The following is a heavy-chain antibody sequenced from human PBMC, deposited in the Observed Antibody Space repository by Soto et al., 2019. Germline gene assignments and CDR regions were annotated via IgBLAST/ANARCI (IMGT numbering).Heavy chain of an antibody. CDR2: ISYDGSNK. J-gene: IGHJ6*02. D-gene: IGHD6-6*01. CDR1: GFTFSSYA. CDR3: ARASSSSRYYYYGMDV. Sequence: VQLVESGGGVVQPGRSLRLSCAASGFTFSSYAMHWVRQAPGKGLEWVAVISYDGSNKYYADSVKGRFTISRDNSKNTLYLQMNSLRAEDTAVYYCARASSSSRYYYYGMDVWGQGTTVTVSS. V-gene: IGHV3-30-3*01.